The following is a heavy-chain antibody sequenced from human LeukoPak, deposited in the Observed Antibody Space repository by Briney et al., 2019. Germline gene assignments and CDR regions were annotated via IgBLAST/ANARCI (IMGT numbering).Heavy chain of an antibody. D-gene: IGHD6-19*01. CDR1: GFTFSSYA. CDR3: RRPRGPVAGTRYLDP. J-gene: IGHJ5*02. CDR2: IGSDGTI. Sequence: PGRSLRLSCAASGFTFSSYAMSWVRHAPGKGLEWVSIIGSDGTIFYADSVEGRFSISRDNSKDTLYLQMNSLRAADTAIYYCRRPRGPVAGTRYLDPWGQGNLVTVFS. V-gene: IGHV3-23*01.